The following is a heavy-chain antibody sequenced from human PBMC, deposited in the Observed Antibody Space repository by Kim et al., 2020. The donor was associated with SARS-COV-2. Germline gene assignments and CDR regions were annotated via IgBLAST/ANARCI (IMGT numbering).Heavy chain of an antibody. J-gene: IGHJ4*02. CDR2: IKSKTDGGTT. D-gene: IGHD6-13*01. CDR3: TTDPPAAAGTYY. CDR1: GFTFSNAW. V-gene: IGHV3-15*01. Sequence: GGSLRLSCAASGFTFSNAWMSWVRQAPGKGLEWVGRIKSKTDGGTTDYAAPVKGRFTISRDDSKNTLYLQMNSLKTEDTAVYYCTTDPPAAAGTYYWGQGTLVTVSS.